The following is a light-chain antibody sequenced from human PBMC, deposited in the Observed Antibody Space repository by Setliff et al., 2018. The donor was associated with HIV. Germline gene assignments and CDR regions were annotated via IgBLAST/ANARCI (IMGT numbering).Light chain of an antibody. J-gene: IGLJ1*01. Sequence: QSALTQPASVSGSPGQSVTISCTGTSSDVGRYNLVSWYQQHPGKAPKLMIYQATKRPSGVSNRFSGSKSGNTASLTISGLQAEDEADYYCCSNTGSNTYVYGTGTKVTVL. CDR2: QAT. CDR1: SSDVGRYNL. CDR3: CSNTGSNTYV. V-gene: IGLV2-23*01.